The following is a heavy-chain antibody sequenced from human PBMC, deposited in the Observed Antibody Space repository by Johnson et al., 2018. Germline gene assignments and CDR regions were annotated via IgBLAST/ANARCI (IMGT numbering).Heavy chain of an antibody. Sequence: VQLVESGGGLVQPGGSLRLSCAASGFIFSSYWMHWVRQAPGKGLVWVSRINSDGSSTSYADSVRGRFTISRDNAKNTLHLQMNSLRAEDTAVYYGARHSGWYLIEIWGQGTMVIVSS. CDR3: ARHSGWYLIEI. V-gene: IGHV3-74*02. CDR2: INSDGSST. CDR1: GFIFSSYW. J-gene: IGHJ3*02. D-gene: IGHD1-26*01.